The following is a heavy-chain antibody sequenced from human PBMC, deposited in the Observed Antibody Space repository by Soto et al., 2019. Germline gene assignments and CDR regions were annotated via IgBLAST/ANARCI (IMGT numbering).Heavy chain of an antibody. J-gene: IGHJ4*02. CDR1: GFTFSSYD. CDR3: AREGYSSSWYLEDY. Sequence: QVQLVESGGGVVQPGRSLRLSCAASGFTFSSYDMHWVRQAPGKGLEWVAVIWYDGSNKYYADSVKGRFTISRDNSKNTLYLQMNSLRAEDTPVYYCAREGYSSSWYLEDYWGQGTLVAVSS. V-gene: IGHV3-33*01. CDR2: IWYDGSNK. D-gene: IGHD6-13*01.